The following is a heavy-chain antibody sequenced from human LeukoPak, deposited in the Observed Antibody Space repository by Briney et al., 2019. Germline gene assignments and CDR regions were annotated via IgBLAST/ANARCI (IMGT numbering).Heavy chain of an antibody. CDR2: ISYDGSNK. D-gene: IGHD3-10*01. V-gene: IGHV3-30*18. CDR3: AKDYYGSGSY. CDR1: GLTFSSYC. Sequence: GRSRRLSCVASGLTFSSYCMHWVRQAPGKVLEWVAVISYDGSNKYYADSVKGRFTISRDNSKNTLYLQMNSLRAEDTAVYYCAKDYYGSGSYWGQGTTVTVSS. J-gene: IGHJ6*02.